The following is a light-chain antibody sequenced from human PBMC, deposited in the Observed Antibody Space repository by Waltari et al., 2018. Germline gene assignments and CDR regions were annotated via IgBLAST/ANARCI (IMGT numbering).Light chain of an antibody. Sequence: QSVLTQPPSASVTPGQRVTISCSGSASNIGGNLVHWSQQLPGKAPKLLIYRRDQWPSGVPDRFSGSKTGTSASLAISGLQSDDEADYFCASWDDSLNGHWVFGGGTKVTVL. CDR1: ASNIGGNL. CDR3: ASWDDSLNGHWV. V-gene: IGLV1-44*01. J-gene: IGLJ3*02. CDR2: RRD.